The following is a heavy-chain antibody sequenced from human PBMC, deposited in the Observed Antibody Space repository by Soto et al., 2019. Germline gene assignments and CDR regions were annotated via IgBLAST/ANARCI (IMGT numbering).Heavy chain of an antibody. J-gene: IGHJ4*02. CDR3: ASSDSSRAYCGGDCYSQTFDY. D-gene: IGHD2-21*02. V-gene: IGHV4-31*03. Sequence: PSETLSLTCTVSGGSISSGGYYWSWIRQHPGKGLEWIGYIYYSGSTYYNPSLKSRVTISVDTSKNQFSLKLSSVTAADTAVYYCASSDSSRAYCGGDCYSQTFDYWGQGTLVTVSS. CDR1: GGSISSGGYY. CDR2: IYYSGST.